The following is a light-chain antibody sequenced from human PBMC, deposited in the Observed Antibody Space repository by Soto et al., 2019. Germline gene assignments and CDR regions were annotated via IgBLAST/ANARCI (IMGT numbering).Light chain of an antibody. V-gene: IGKV3-15*01. J-gene: IGKJ1*01. CDR3: QQYTHWPVWS. Sequence: EIVLTQSPATLSVSPGERATLSCRASQSISSNLAWYQQKPGQAPRLLIYGPSTRATGVPARFSGSGSGTDFTLTISSVQSEDFAMYYCQQYTHWPVWSFGQGTKVEIK. CDR2: GPS. CDR1: QSISSN.